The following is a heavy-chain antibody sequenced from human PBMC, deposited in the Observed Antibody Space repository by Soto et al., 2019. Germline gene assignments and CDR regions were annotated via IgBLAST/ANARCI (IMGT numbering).Heavy chain of an antibody. Sequence: QVQLVQSGAEVKKPGSSVKVSCKSSGGTFSSYAISWVRQAPGQGLEWMGGIIPIFGTANYAQKFQGRVTITADESKSTAYMQLRSLRAEYTAVYDGERSGYEWGYESWFDPWGQGTLVTVSS. V-gene: IGHV1-69*01. CDR2: IIPIFGTA. CDR3: ERSGYEWGYESWFDP. CDR1: GGTFSSYA. J-gene: IGHJ5*02. D-gene: IGHD5-12*01.